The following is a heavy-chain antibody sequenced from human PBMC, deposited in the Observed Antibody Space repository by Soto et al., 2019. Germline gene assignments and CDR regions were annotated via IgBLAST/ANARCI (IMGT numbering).Heavy chain of an antibody. CDR2: INPNSGGT. D-gene: IGHD1-1*01. Sequence: GXSXKVSFKASGYTXTDYYINLVRQAPGQGLEWIGWINPNSGGTKYAPKFQGGVTMTRDTSITTAYMELSRLRSGDTAVYYCAREPATAKPEGVDFWGQGTLVTVS. CDR3: AREPATAKPEGVDF. CDR1: GYTXTDYY. J-gene: IGHJ4*02. V-gene: IGHV1-2*02.